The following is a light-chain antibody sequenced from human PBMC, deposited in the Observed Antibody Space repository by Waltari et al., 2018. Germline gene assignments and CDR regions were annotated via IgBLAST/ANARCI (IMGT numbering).Light chain of an antibody. CDR1: NIGDKS. CDR3: QVWDSSSDHWV. CDR2: FDS. J-gene: IGLJ3*02. Sequence: SYVLTQPPSVSVAPGKTARITCGGNNIGDKSVHWFQQKAGQAPVLVISFDSDRPSGIPERRSGSNSGNTATLTITRVEAGDEANYYYQVWDSSSDHWVFGGGTKLTVL. V-gene: IGLV3-21*04.